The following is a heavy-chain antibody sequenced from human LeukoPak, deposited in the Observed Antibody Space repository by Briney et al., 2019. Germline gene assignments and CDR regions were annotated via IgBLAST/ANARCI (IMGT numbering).Heavy chain of an antibody. J-gene: IGHJ4*02. Sequence: SETLSLTCTVSGGSISSSSYYWGWIRQPPGKGLEWIGSIYYSGSTYYNPSLKSRVTISVDTSKNQFSLKLSSVTAADTAVYYCARRGPKCSAVDYWGQGTLVTVSS. D-gene: IGHD3-10*02. V-gene: IGHV4-39*01. CDR3: ARRGPKCSAVDY. CDR2: IYYSGST. CDR1: GGSISSSSYY.